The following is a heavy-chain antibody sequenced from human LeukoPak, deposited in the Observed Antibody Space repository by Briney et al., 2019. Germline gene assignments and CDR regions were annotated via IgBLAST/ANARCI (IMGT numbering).Heavy chain of an antibody. CDR2: IRAGGGDS. Sequence: GGSLRLSCAASGFNFSAYAMTWVRQAPGRGLDWVSTIRAGGGDSFYSDSVKGRFTISRDNSKNTLVLEMHSLRADDTAMYYCAKILALGSGSYWGQGTLVTVSS. D-gene: IGHD3-10*01. V-gene: IGHV3-23*01. J-gene: IGHJ4*02. CDR1: GFNFSAYA. CDR3: AKILALGSGSY.